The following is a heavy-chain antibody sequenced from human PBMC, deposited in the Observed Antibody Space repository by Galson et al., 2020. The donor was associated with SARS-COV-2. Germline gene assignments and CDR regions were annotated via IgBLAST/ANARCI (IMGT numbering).Heavy chain of an antibody. CDR1: GFAFTNYE. V-gene: IGHV3-48*03. CDR3: VRRIRRQLDY. CDR2: ISPSGDHS. Sequence: GGSLRPSCAASGFAFTNYETNWVRQTPEKGLEWISTISPSGDHSWCPDSMKGRFIISRDNAKNSVFLQMSGLRVEDTAIYYCVRRIRRQLDYWGQGTVVTVSS. J-gene: IGHJ4*02.